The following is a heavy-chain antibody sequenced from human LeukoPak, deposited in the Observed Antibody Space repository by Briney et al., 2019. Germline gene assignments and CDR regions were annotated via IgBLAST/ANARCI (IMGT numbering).Heavy chain of an antibody. J-gene: IGHJ1*01. CDR1: GFTFSSYA. Sequence: GGSLRFSCAASGFTFSSYAMYWVRQAPGKGLEWVAVISYDGSNKYYADSVKGRFTISRDNSKNTLYLQMNSLRAEDTAVYYCANTYDYGDPAAARAEYFQHWGQGTLVTVSS. D-gene: IGHD4-17*01. V-gene: IGHV3-30-3*01. CDR3: ANTYDYGDPAAARAEYFQH. CDR2: ISYDGSNK.